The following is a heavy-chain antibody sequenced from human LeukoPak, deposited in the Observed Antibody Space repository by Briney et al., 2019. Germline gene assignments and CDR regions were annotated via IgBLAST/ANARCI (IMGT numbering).Heavy chain of an antibody. Sequence: PSETLSLTCTVSGGSINNHYWSWIRQPPGKGLEWIGYIYYSGSTNYNPSLKSRLTISVDTSKNQFSLRLNSVTAADTAVYYCAREKGSHAFDIWGQGTMVTVSS. V-gene: IGHV4-59*11. CDR2: IYYSGST. CDR3: AREKGSHAFDI. CDR1: GGSINNHY. J-gene: IGHJ3*02.